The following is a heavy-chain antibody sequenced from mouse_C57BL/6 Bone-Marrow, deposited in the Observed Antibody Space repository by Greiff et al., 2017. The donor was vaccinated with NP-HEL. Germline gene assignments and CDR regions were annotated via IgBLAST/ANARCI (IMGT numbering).Heavy chain of an antibody. CDR2: IDPENGDT. CDR1: GFNIKDDY. Sequence: VQLQRSGAELVRPGASVKLSCTASGFNIKDDYMHWVKQRPEQGLEWIGWIDPENGDTEYASKFQGKATITADTSSNTAYLQLSSLTSEDTAVYYCTTLYGKWLFAYWGQGTLVTVSA. CDR3: TTLYGKWLFAY. D-gene: IGHD2-1*01. V-gene: IGHV14-4*01. J-gene: IGHJ3*01.